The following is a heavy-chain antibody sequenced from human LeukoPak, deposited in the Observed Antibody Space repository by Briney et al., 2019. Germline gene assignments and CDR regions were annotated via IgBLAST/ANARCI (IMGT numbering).Heavy chain of an antibody. D-gene: IGHD4-17*01. CDR1: GGSISSTTYY. CDR3: ARGRTTVTTRHWFDP. J-gene: IGHJ5*02. Sequence: SETLSLTCIVSGGSISSTTYYWGWIRQPPGKRLEWIGSIYYSGNTYYNPSLKSRVTISVDTSKNQFSLKLSSVTAADTAVYYCARGRTTVTTRHWFDPWGQGTLVTVSS. V-gene: IGHV4-39*07. CDR2: IYYSGNT.